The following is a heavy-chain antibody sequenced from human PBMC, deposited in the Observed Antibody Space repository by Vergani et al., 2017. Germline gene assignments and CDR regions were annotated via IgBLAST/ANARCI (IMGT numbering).Heavy chain of an antibody. CDR3: AKEETRGIKWLRAPGDAFDI. CDR1: EFTFISYG. D-gene: IGHD5-12*01. CDR2: IWYDGSNK. Sequence: QVQLVESGGGVVQPGRSLRLSCAASEFTFISYGMHWVRQAPGKGLEWVAVIWYDGSNKHYADSVKGRFTISRDNSKNTLYLQMNSLRAEDTALYYCAKEETRGIKWLRAPGDAFDIWGQGTMVTVSS. J-gene: IGHJ3*02. V-gene: IGHV3-33*06.